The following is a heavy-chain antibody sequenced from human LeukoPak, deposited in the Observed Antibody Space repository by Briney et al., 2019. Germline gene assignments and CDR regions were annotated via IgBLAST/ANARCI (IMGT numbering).Heavy chain of an antibody. D-gene: IGHD1-26*01. Sequence: GGSLRLSCAASGFTFSSYAMSWVRQAPGKGLEWVSAISGSGGSTYYADSVKGRFTISRDNSKNTLYLQMNSLRAEDTAVYYCAKGGWELLLGAYYFDYWGQGTLVTVSS. CDR1: GFTFSSYA. J-gene: IGHJ4*02. CDR2: ISGSGGST. CDR3: AKGGWELLLGAYYFDY. V-gene: IGHV3-23*01.